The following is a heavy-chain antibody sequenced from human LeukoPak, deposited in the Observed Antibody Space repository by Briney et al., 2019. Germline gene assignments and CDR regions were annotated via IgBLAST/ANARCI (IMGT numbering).Heavy chain of an antibody. CDR2: ISSSGSTI. V-gene: IGHV3-48*03. D-gene: IGHD6-19*01. Sequence: PGGSLRLSCAASGFTFSSYEMNWVRQAPGKGLEWVSYISSSGSTIYYADSVKGRFTISRDNAKNSLYLQMNSLRAEDTAVYYCARPYSSGWYLDGYWGQGTLSPSPQ. CDR1: GFTFSSYE. J-gene: IGHJ4*02. CDR3: ARPYSSGWYLDGY.